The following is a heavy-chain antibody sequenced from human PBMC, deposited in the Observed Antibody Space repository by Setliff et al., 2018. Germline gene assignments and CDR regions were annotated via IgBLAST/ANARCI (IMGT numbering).Heavy chain of an antibody. J-gene: IGHJ6*03. D-gene: IGHD3-3*01. CDR1: GYTFTTYG. CDR3: ARGGGIITIFGVVTPDYYYYMDV. CDR2: INTNTGNP. Sequence: ASVKVSCKASGYTFTTYGIIWVRQAPGQGLEWMGWINTNTGNPTYAQGFTGRFVFSLDTSVTTAYLQISSLKAQDSAVYYCARGGGIITIFGVVTPDYYYYMDVWGTGTTVTVSS. V-gene: IGHV7-4-1*02.